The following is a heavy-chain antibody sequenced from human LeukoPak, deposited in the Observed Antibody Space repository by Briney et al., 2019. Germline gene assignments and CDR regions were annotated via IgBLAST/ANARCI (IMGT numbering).Heavy chain of an antibody. CDR1: GFTFSDHH. J-gene: IGHJ6*02. CDR3: AKDLGSAKYYYDYCGMDV. V-gene: IGHV3-72*01. CDR2: SKNKANAYST. D-gene: IGHD3-10*01. Sequence: GGSLGLSCAVSGFTFSDHHMDWVRQAPGKGLEWIGRSKNKANAYSTVYAASVKGRFTFSRDDPKNSLYLQMDSLKDEDTAVYYCAKDLGSAKYYYDYCGMDVWGQGTTVTVSS.